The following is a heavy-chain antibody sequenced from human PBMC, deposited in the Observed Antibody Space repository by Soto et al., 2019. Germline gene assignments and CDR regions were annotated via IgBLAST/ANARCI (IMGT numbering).Heavy chain of an antibody. V-gene: IGHV1-69*06. D-gene: IGHD5-18*01. Sequence: QVQLVQSGAEVKKPGSSVKVSCKASGGTFSSYAISWVRQAPGQGLEWMGGNIPIFGTANYAQKFQGRVMITADKSTSAAYMDLSSLRSEDTAVYYCARGEPYSYGSYYFDYWGQGTLVTVSS. CDR2: NIPIFGTA. CDR1: GGTFSSYA. J-gene: IGHJ4*02. CDR3: ARGEPYSYGSYYFDY.